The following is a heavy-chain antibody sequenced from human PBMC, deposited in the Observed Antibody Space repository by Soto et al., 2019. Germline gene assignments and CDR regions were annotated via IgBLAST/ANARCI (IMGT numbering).Heavy chain of an antibody. J-gene: IGHJ4*02. Sequence: ASVKVSCKVSGYTLTELSMHWVRQAPGKGLEWMGGFDPEDGETIYAQKFQGRVTMTEDTSTDTAYMELSSLRSEDTAVYYCATGNSSSWYVWYFDYWGQGTLVTVSS. CDR3: ATGNSSSWYVWYFDY. CDR1: GYTLTELS. D-gene: IGHD6-13*01. CDR2: FDPEDGET. V-gene: IGHV1-24*01.